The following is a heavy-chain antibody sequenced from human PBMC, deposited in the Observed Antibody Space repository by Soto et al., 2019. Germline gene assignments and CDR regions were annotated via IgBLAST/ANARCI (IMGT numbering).Heavy chain of an antibody. J-gene: IGHJ4*02. CDR2: IYYSGST. D-gene: IGHD2-15*01. CDR3: ARVADCSGGRCYFSVDY. Sequence: QVQLQESGPGLVKPSQTLSLTCTVSGGSISSGDYYWSWIRQPPGKGLEWIGYIYYSGSTYYNPSPKRRVTTSVDTAKNQFSLKLSSVTAADTAVYYCARVADCSGGRCYFSVDYWGQGTLVTVSS. V-gene: IGHV4-30-4*01. CDR1: GGSISSGDYY.